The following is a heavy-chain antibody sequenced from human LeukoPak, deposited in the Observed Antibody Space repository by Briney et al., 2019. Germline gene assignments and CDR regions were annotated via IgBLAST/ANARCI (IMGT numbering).Heavy chain of an antibody. V-gene: IGHV4-38-2*02. Sequence: SETLSLTCTVSGYSISSAYYWGWIRQPPGKGLEWIGSISHSASAYYNPSLKSRVTISIDTSKKRFSLKLTSVTAADTAMYYCARLHLGHYFFDYWGQGTLVTVSS. CDR3: ARLHLGHYFFDY. J-gene: IGHJ4*02. D-gene: IGHD3-16*01. CDR1: GYSISSAYY. CDR2: ISHSASA.